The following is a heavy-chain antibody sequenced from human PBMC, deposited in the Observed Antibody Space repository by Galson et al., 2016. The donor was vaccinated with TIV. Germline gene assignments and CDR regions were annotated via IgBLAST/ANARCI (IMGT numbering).Heavy chain of an antibody. Sequence: SVKVSCKASGGTFSSHGFTWVRQAPGQGLEWMGGIIPMLGIPKYAQKFQGRVTITADESTTTAYMELRSLRFDDTAVYFCARQLGAGGGTFFGRGVWGQGTTVTVSS. CDR1: GGTFSSHG. D-gene: IGHD3-10*01. CDR2: IIPMLGIP. J-gene: IGHJ6*02. CDR3: ARQLGAGGGTFFGRGV. V-gene: IGHV1-69*10.